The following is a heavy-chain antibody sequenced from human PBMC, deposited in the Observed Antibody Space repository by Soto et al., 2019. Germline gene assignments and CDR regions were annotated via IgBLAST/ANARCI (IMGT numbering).Heavy chain of an antibody. CDR3: ERDIAREFDL. CDR2: ISAYNGNT. Sequence: ASVKVSCKASGYTFTSYGISWVRQAPGQGLEWMGWISAYNGNTNYAQKLQGRLTMTSDTSTSTVYMELSTLISEDTAVYYCERDIAREFDLWGQGTQVTVSS. D-gene: IGHD2-15*01. V-gene: IGHV1-18*01. J-gene: IGHJ4*02. CDR1: GYTFTSYG.